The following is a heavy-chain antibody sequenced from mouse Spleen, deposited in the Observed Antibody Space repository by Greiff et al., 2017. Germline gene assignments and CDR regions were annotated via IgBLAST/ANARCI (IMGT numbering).Heavy chain of an antibody. Sequence: QVQLQQPGAELVMPGASVKLSCKASGYTFTSYWMHWVKQRPGQGLEWIGEIDPSDSYTNYNQKFKGKATLTVDKSSSTAYMQLSSLTSEDSAVYYCARYLLGRGYFDYWGQGTTLTVSS. J-gene: IGHJ2*01. D-gene: IGHD4-1*01. V-gene: IGHV1-69*01. CDR2: IDPSDSYT. CDR3: ARYLLGRGYFDY. CDR1: GYTFTSYW.